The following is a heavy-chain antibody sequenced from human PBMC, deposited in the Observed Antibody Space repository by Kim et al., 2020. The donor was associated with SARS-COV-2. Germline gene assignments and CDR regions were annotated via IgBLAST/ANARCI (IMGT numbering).Heavy chain of an antibody. CDR2: IYYSGST. CDR3: ARHSTNGGGCYCLLDC. J-gene: IGHJ4*02. Sequence: SETLSLTCTVSGGSLSGGTFFWGWIRQPPGKGLEWIGSIYYSGSTYYNPSLKSRVTISVDTSKNQFSLKLSSVTAAGTAVYYCARHSTNGGGCYCLLDCWGQGTLVTVSS. D-gene: IGHD2-15*01. CDR1: GGSLSGGTFF. V-gene: IGHV4-39*01.